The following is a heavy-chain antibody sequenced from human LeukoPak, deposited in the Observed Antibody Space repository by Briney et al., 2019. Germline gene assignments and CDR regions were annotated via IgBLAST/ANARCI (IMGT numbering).Heavy chain of an antibody. CDR3: ARPYYYDSRIDP. J-gene: IGHJ5*02. V-gene: IGHV4-30-4*08. CDR2: TYYSGST. D-gene: IGHD3-22*01. CDR1: GFTFSSYG. Sequence: LRLSCAASGFTFSSYGMNWVRQAPGKGLEWIGYTYYSGSTYYNPSLKNRVSISVDTSKNQFSLNLSSVTAADTAVYYCARPYYYDSRIDPWGRGTLVTVSS.